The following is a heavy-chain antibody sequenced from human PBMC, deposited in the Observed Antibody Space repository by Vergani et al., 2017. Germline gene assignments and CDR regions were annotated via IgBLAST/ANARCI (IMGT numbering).Heavy chain of an antibody. CDR1: GFTFSNAW. CDR3: TTGPQWLRYDY. Sequence: EVQLVESGGGLVKPGGSLRLSCAASGFTFSNAWMSWVRQAPGKGLEWVGRIKSKTDGGTTDYAGPVKGRFTISRDDSKNTLYLQMNSLKTEDTAVYYCTTGPQWLRYDYWGQGTLVTVSS. V-gene: IGHV3-15*01. D-gene: IGHD5-12*01. J-gene: IGHJ4*02. CDR2: IKSKTDGGTT.